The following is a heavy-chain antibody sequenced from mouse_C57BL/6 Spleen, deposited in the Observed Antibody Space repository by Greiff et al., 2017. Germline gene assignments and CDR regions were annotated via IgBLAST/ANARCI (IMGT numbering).Heavy chain of an antibody. Sequence: VHVKQSGAELVRPGASVKLSCTASGFNIKDDYMHWVKQRPEQGLEWIGWIDPENGDTAYASKFQGKATITADTSSNTAYLQLSSLTSEDTAVYYCTKWLLPLAMDYWGQGTSVTVSS. CDR1: GFNIKDDY. V-gene: IGHV14-4*01. J-gene: IGHJ4*01. D-gene: IGHD2-3*01. CDR3: TKWLLPLAMDY. CDR2: IDPENGDT.